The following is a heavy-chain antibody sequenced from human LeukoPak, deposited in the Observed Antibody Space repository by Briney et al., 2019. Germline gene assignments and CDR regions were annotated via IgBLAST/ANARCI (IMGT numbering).Heavy chain of an antibody. D-gene: IGHD3-22*01. Sequence: GGSLRLSCAASGSTFSSYGMHWVRQAPGKGLEWVAVIWYDGSNKYYADSVKGRFTISRDNSKNTLYLQMNSLRAEDMAVYYCAKDLYYYDSSGYFDYWGQGTLVTVSS. J-gene: IGHJ4*02. CDR2: IWYDGSNK. CDR1: GSTFSSYG. CDR3: AKDLYYYDSSGYFDY. V-gene: IGHV3-33*06.